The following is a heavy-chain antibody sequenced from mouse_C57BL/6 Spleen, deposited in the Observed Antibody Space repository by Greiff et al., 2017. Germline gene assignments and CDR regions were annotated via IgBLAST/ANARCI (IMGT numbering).Heavy chain of an antibody. D-gene: IGHD3-3*01. CDR2: INYDGSST. CDR1: GFTFSDYY. V-gene: IGHV5-16*01. CDR3: ASGGTGAWFAY. Sequence: EVKLMESEGGLVQPGSSMKLSCTASGFTFSDYYMAWVRQVPEKGLEWVANINYDGSSTYYLDSLKSRFIISRDNAKNILYLQMSSLKSEDTATYYCASGGTGAWFAYWGQGTLVTVSA. J-gene: IGHJ3*01.